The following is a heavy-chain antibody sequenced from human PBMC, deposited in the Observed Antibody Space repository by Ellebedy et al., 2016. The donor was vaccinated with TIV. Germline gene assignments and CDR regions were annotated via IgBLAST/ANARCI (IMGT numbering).Heavy chain of an antibody. Sequence: ASVKVSCKASGGTFSSYAISWVRQAPGQGLEWMGRIIPILGIANYAQKFQGRVTITADKSTSTAYMELSSLRSEDTAVYYCARGGYDVFRYYFDYWGQGTLVTVSS. CDR2: IIPILGIA. D-gene: IGHD5-12*01. V-gene: IGHV1-69*04. CDR1: GGTFSSYA. CDR3: ARGGYDVFRYYFDY. J-gene: IGHJ4*02.